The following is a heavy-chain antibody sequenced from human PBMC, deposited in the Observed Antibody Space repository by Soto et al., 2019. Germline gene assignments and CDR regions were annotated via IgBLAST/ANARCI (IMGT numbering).Heavy chain of an antibody. CDR1: GYSFTSYW. Sequence: GESLKISCKGSGYSFTSYWISWVRQMPGKGLEWMGRIDPSDSYTNYSPSFQGHITISADKSISTAYLQWSSLKASDTAMYYCASYAAAGTGYFDYWGQGTLVTVSS. CDR3: ASYAAAGTGYFDY. D-gene: IGHD6-13*01. V-gene: IGHV5-10-1*01. J-gene: IGHJ4*02. CDR2: IDPSDSYT.